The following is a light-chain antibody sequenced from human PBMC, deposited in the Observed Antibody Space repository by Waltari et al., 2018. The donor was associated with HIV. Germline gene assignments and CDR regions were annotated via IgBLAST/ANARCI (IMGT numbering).Light chain of an antibody. CDR3: LLSYGGYLV. Sequence: QSVVTQEAPLTVSPGVTVALTCASSAGVVLCGHSHYWFQPKPGQAPKTLIFDSNNRYSWTPARFAGSFLGGKAALTLTGALPEDEADYYCLLSYGGYLVFGGGTKLTVL. CDR1: AGVVLCGHS. CDR2: DSN. J-gene: IGLJ2*01. V-gene: IGLV7-46*01.